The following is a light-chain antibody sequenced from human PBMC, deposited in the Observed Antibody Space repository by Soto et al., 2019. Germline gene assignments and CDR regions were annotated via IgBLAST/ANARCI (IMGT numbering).Light chain of an antibody. CDR2: DVS. J-gene: IGLJ2*01. CDR3: SSYTSTNFVI. CDR1: SSDIGDYKY. V-gene: IGLV2-14*03. Sequence: QSALTQPASVSGSPGQSITISCTGSSSDIGDYKYVSWYKHHPGKAPKLMIYDVSNRPSGVSNRFSGSKSGNTASLTISGLQAEDEADYYCSSYTSTNFVIFGGGTKADRP.